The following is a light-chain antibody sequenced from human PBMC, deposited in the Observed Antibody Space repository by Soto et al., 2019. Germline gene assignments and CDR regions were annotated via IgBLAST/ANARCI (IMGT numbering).Light chain of an antibody. V-gene: IGKV3D-20*01. CDR1: QSISGSY. J-gene: IGKJ1*01. Sequence: IVLTQSPATLSLSPGERATLSCGASQSISGSYLAWYQQKPGLAPRLLIYDASNRATGVPDRFSGSGSGTDFTLTISRLEPEDFAVYYCQQYGSSWWTFGQGTKVDIK. CDR2: DAS. CDR3: QQYGSSWWT.